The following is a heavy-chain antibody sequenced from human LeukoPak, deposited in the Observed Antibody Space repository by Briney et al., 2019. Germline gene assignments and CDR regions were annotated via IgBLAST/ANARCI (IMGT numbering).Heavy chain of an antibody. Sequence: GRSLRLSCAASGFTVSSNYMSWVRQAPGKGLEWVSVIYSGGSTYYADSVKGRFTISRDNSKNTLYLQMNSLRAEDTAVYYCARGSARVDILTDWGQGTLVTVSS. V-gene: IGHV3-66*01. CDR3: ARGSARVDILTD. CDR1: GFTVSSNY. D-gene: IGHD3-9*01. CDR2: IYSGGST. J-gene: IGHJ4*02.